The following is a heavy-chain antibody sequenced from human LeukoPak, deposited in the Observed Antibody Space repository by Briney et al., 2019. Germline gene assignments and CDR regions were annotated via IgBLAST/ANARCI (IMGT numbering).Heavy chain of an antibody. D-gene: IGHD6-13*01. CDR2: IYPVDSTT. V-gene: IGHV5-51*01. J-gene: IGHJ4*02. CDR3: VITQYITSFDY. CDR1: GYSFTSYW. Sequence: GESLKISCKGSGYSFTSYWIGWVRQMPGKGLEWVVIIYPVDSTTRYSPSFQGQVTISVDKSISTAYLQWSGLKASDTAMYYCVITQYITSFDYWGQGTRVTVSS.